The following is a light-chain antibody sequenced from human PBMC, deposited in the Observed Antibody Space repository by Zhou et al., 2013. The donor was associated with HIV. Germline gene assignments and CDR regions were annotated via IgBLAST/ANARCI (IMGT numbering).Light chain of an antibody. CDR2: GAS. CDR1: QSVSSNY. V-gene: IGKV3-20*01. CDR3: QQYGSSPPWT. Sequence: EIVLTQSPGTLSLSPGERATLSCRTSQSVSSNYLAWYQQKPGQAPRLLIYGASSRATGIPDRFSGSGSGTDFTLTISRLEPEDFAVYYCQQYGSSPPWTFGQGTKGGNQT. J-gene: IGKJ1*01.